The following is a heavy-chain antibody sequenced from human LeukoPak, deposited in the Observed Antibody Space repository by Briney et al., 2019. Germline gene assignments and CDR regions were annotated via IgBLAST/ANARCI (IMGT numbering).Heavy chain of an antibody. D-gene: IGHD2-15*01. CDR1: GGSIIGYY. J-gene: IGHJ3*02. V-gene: IGHV4-4*07. CDR3: ARTKGGYCSAGSCYGDAFDI. CDR2: IFIGGST. Sequence: PSETLSLTCTVSGGSIIGYYWSWIRQPAGKGLEWIGRIFIGGSTDYNPSLRSRVTMSIDTSKNQFSLKLSSVTAVDTAVYYCARTKGGYCSAGSCYGDAFDIWGQGTMVTVSS.